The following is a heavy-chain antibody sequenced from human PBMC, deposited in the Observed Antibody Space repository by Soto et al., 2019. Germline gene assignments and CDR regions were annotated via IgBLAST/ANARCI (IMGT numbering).Heavy chain of an antibody. Sequence: EVQLLESGGGLVQPGGSLRLSCAASGFTFSSYAMSWVRQAPGKGLEWVSAISGSGGSTYYADSVKGRFTISRDNSKNTLYLQMNRLRAEDPAGYYCARYDLESGSRRWYPYTHYYYGMDVWGQGTTVTVSS. CDR2: ISGSGGST. CDR3: ARYDLESGSRRWYPYTHYYYGMDV. J-gene: IGHJ6*02. D-gene: IGHD6-13*01. V-gene: IGHV3-23*01. CDR1: GFTFSSYA.